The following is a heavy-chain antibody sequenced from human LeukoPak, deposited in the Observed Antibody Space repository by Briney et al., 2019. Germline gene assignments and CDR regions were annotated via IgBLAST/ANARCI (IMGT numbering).Heavy chain of an antibody. CDR3: ARRVSGTFDY. Sequence: ASVKVSCKASGYTLTSYGLSWVRQAPGQGLEWMGWINAHNGNTNYAQKLQDRVTVTTDTSTNTAYMELRSLRSDDTAVYYCARRVSGTFDYWGQGTLVTVSS. D-gene: IGHD1-26*01. V-gene: IGHV1-18*01. J-gene: IGHJ4*02. CDR1: GYTLTSYG. CDR2: INAHNGNT.